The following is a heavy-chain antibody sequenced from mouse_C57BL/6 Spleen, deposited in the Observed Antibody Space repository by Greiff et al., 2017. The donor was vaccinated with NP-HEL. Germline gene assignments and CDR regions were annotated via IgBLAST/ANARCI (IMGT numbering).Heavy chain of an antibody. V-gene: IGHV1-82*01. Sequence: QVQLQQSGPELVKPGASVKISCKASGYAFSSSWMNWVKQRPGKGLEWIGRIYPGDGDTNYNGKFKGKATLTADKSSSTAYMQLSSLTSEDSAVYFCARSEGYYGNYFDYWGQGTTLTVSS. CDR2: IYPGDGDT. CDR1: GYAFSSSW. J-gene: IGHJ2*01. D-gene: IGHD2-1*01. CDR3: ARSEGYYGNYFDY.